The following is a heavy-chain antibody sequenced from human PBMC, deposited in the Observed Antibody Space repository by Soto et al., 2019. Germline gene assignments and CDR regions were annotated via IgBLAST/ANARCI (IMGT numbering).Heavy chain of an antibody. Sequence: ASVKVSCKASGYSFANYTIHWVRQAPGQGLEWMGWLNPDTASTKFSPKFQGRVIITRDKSANTAFMQLTSLTSEDTVLYYCARGGGYYGSGAYYRGYFDHWGLGTLVTVSS. V-gene: IGHV1-3*01. CDR1: GYSFANYT. CDR3: ARGGGYYGSGAYYRGYFDH. CDR2: LNPDTAST. D-gene: IGHD3-10*01. J-gene: IGHJ4*02.